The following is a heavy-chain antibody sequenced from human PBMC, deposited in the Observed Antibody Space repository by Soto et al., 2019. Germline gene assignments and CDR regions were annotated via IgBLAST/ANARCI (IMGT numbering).Heavy chain of an antibody. D-gene: IGHD3-9*01. CDR3: TRMNPPTGMEV. CDR1: GFTLSSYD. V-gene: IGHV3-13*01. J-gene: IGHJ6*02. Sequence: EVQLVESGGGLVQPGGSLRLSCAASGFTLSSYDIHWVRQATGEGLAWVSGIGSGGDTHYADSVKGRFIISREDGKNSLYLQMNNLRVGYTAVYYCTRMNPPTGMEVWGQGATFPVSS. CDR2: IGSGGDT.